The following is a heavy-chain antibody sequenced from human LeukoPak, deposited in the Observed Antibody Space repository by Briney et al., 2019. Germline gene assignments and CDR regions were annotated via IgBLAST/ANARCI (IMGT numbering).Heavy chain of an antibody. Sequence: SETLSLTCTVSGGSISSYYWSWIRQPAGKGLEWIGRIYTSGSTNYNPSLKSRVTMSVDTSKNQFSLKLSSVTAADTAVYYCARGVIELELLRSFDYWGQGTLVTVSS. V-gene: IGHV4-4*07. CDR1: GGSISSYY. CDR3: ARGVIELELLRSFDY. CDR2: IYTSGST. D-gene: IGHD1-7*01. J-gene: IGHJ4*02.